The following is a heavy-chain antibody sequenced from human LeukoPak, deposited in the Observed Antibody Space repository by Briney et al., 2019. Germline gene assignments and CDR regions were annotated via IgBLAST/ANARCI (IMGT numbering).Heavy chain of an antibody. V-gene: IGHV3-53*01. Sequence: PGGSLRLSCAASGLTVNGKYMSWVRQAPGKGLEWVSIIYSGGSTNYADSVKGRFTISRDNSKNTVYLQMNSLRAEDTAVYYCTGDVYQHWGQGTLVTVSS. CDR3: TGDVYQH. D-gene: IGHD1-14*01. CDR1: GLTVNGKY. J-gene: IGHJ1*01. CDR2: IYSGGST.